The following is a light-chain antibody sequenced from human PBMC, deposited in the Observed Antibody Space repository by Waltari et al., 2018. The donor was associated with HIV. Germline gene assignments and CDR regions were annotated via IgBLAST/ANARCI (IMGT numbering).Light chain of an antibody. CDR3: AAWDDSLSGWV. CDR1: SSNVGRNY. Sequence: QSVLTQPPSASGTPGQRVTISCSGSSSNVGRNYVYWYQQLPGTAPKLLSYRNNPRHSWVADRFAGSKSVTAAYVATSGLRSEDEADYYCAAWDDSLSGWVFGGGTKLTVL. V-gene: IGLV1-47*01. J-gene: IGLJ3*02. CDR2: RNN.